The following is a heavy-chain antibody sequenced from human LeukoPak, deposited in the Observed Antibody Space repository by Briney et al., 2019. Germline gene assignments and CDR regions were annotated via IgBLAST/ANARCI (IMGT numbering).Heavy chain of an antibody. CDR3: AKALFPQIDAEYFQH. CDR2: ISGSGGST. D-gene: IGHD3-10*02. V-gene: IGHV3-23*01. CDR1: GFTFSSYA. J-gene: IGHJ1*01. Sequence: GGSLRLSCAASGFTFSSYAMSWVRQAPGKGLEWVSAISGSGGSTYYADSVKGRFTISRDNSKNTLYLQMNSLRAEDTAVYYCAKALFPQIDAEYFQHWGQGTQVTVSS.